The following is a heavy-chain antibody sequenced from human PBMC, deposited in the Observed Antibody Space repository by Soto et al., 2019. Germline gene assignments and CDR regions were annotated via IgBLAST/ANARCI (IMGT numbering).Heavy chain of an antibody. CDR1: GFAFSSYG. CDR2: IHSDGSGT. Sequence: EVQLVESGGGLVQPGESLRLSCAASGFAFSSYGMHWVRQAPGKGLVCVSRIHSDGSGTSYADSVKGRFTISSDNAKNTLYLQMNSLRADDTAVYYCASAIRFYSGDAVDIWGQGTMVTVSS. D-gene: IGHD2-21*01. CDR3: ASAIRFYSGDAVDI. V-gene: IGHV3-74*01. J-gene: IGHJ3*02.